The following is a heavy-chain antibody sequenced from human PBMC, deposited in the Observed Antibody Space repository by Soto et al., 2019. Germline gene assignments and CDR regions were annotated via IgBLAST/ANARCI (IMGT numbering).Heavy chain of an antibody. CDR1: GFTFTSSA. CDR3: ASNPAYILTGYYSLDY. D-gene: IGHD3-9*01. J-gene: IGHJ4*02. Sequence: ASVKVPCKASGFTFTSSAMQWVRQARGQRLEWIGWIVVGSGNTNYAQKFQERVTITRDMSTSTAYMELSSLRSEDTAVYYCASNPAYILTGYYSLDYWGQGTLVTVSS. V-gene: IGHV1-58*02. CDR2: IVVGSGNT.